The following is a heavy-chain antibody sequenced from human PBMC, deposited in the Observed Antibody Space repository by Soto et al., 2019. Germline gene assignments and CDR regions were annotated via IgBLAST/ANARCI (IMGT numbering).Heavy chain of an antibody. D-gene: IGHD2-2*01. J-gene: IGHJ6*03. CDR1: GGSISSGGYY. Sequence: SETLSLTCTVSGGSISSGGYYWSWIRQHPGKGLEWIGYIYYSGSTYYNPSLKSRVTISVDTSKNQFSLKLSSVTAADTAVYYCARGPNYYCSSTSCYGAGYYYYMDVWGKGTTVTVSS. V-gene: IGHV4-31*03. CDR2: IYYSGST. CDR3: ARGPNYYCSSTSCYGAGYYYYMDV.